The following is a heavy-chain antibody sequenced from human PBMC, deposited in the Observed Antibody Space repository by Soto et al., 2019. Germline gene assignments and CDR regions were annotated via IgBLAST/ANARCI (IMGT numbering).Heavy chain of an antibody. CDR3: ARGGIPPSGYGIAYAMDV. CDR1: GVSISGSRYY. CDR2: IYYSGST. D-gene: IGHD1-26*01. Sequence: PSETLSLTCTVSGVSISGSRYYWGWIRQPPGRGLEWIGNIYYSGSTYYTPALKRRVTLSVDTSKNQFSLNLNSVTAADTAVYYCARGGIPPSGYGIAYAMDVWGQGTTVTVSS. J-gene: IGHJ6*02. V-gene: IGHV4-39*01.